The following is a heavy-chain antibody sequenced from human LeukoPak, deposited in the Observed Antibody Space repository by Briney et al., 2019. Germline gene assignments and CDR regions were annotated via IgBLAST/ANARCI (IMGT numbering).Heavy chain of an antibody. D-gene: IGHD6-19*01. J-gene: IGHJ3*02. CDR2: IDPSDSYT. V-gene: IGHV5-10-1*01. CDR1: GYSFTSYW. Sequence: GEPLNISCKGSGYSFTSYWISWVRQMPGKVLEWMGRIDPSDSYTNHSPSFQGHVTISADKSISTTYLQWSSLKASDTAMYYCARLHSSDDAFDIWGQGTMVTVSS. CDR3: ARLHSSDDAFDI.